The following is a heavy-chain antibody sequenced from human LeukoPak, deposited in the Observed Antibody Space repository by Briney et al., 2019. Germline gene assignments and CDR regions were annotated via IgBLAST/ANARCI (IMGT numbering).Heavy chain of an antibody. CDR2: IIPIFGTA. J-gene: IGHJ4*02. D-gene: IGHD3-22*01. V-gene: IGHV1-69*05. CDR1: GGTFSSYA. Sequence: SVKVSCKASGGTFSSYAISWVRQAPGQGLEWMGRIIPIFGTANYAQKFQGRVTITTDESTSTAYMELSSLRSEDTAVYYFARGGDYYDSSGYYFDYWGQGTLVTVSS. CDR3: ARGGDYYDSSGYYFDY.